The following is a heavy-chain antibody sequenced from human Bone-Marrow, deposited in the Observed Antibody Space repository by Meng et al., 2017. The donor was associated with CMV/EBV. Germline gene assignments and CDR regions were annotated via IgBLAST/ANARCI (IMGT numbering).Heavy chain of an antibody. D-gene: IGHD5-24*01. CDR1: GFTFSDYY. CDR3: ARDQIEGDGSD. V-gene: IGHV3-11*01. J-gene: IGHJ4*02. Sequence: GESLKISCAASGFTFSDYYMSWIRQAPVKGLEWVSYISSSGSTIYYADSVKGRFTISRDNAKNSLYLQMNSLRAEDTAVYYCARDQIEGDGSDWGQGTLVTVSS. CDR2: ISSSGSTI.